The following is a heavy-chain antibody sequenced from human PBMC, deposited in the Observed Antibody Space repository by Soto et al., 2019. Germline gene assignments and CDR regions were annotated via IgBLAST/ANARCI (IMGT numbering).Heavy chain of an antibody. D-gene: IGHD3-3*01. J-gene: IGHJ4*02. CDR3: ARGRSGRGTDFWSGYSYYFDY. V-gene: IGHV4-59*01. CDR2: IYYSGST. CDR1: GGSISGYY. Sequence: SETLSLTCTFSGGSISGYYWIWIRQPPGKGLEWIGYIYYSGSTNYNPSLKSRVTISVDTSKNQFSLKLSSVTAADTAVYYCARGRSGRGTDFWSGYSYYFDYWGQGTLVTVSS.